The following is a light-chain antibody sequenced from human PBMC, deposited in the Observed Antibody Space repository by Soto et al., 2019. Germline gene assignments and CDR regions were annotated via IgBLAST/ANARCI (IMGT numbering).Light chain of an antibody. CDR3: QQFGSSPIT. V-gene: IGKV3-20*01. Sequence: EIVLTQSPGTLSLSPGESATLSCRASQSVSSTYLAWYRQKPGQSPRLLIYGSSSGATGIPDRFSGSGSGTDFTLTISRLEPEDFAVYYCQQFGSSPITLGQGTRLEIK. CDR2: GSS. J-gene: IGKJ5*01. CDR1: QSVSSTY.